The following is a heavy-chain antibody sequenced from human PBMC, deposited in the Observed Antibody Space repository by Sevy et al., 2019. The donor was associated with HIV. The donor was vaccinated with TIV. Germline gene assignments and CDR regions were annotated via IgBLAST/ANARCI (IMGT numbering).Heavy chain of an antibody. Sequence: GGSLRVSCAASGFSFRSYWMSWVRQAPGKGLEWVANIRQDGSEKYDVHFVKGRFTISRDNAENSLYLQRNSLRAEDTAVYYCVREGSYGDHDYQYYYGMDVWGQGTTVTVSS. V-gene: IGHV3-7*01. CDR1: GFSFRSYW. CDR3: VREGSYGDHDYQYYYGMDV. D-gene: IGHD4-17*01. J-gene: IGHJ6*02. CDR2: IRQDGSEK.